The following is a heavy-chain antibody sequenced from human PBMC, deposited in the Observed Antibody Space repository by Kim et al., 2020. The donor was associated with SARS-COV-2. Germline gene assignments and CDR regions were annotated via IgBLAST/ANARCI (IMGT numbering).Heavy chain of an antibody. V-gene: IGHV3-11*05. Sequence: SKTNCAASVQDRFTHTRDNAKNSLYLKMNSLRAEDTAVYYCARDLMAGGYWGQGTLVTVSS. J-gene: IGHJ4*02. CDR3: ARDLMAGGY. CDR2: SKT. D-gene: IGHD3-10*01.